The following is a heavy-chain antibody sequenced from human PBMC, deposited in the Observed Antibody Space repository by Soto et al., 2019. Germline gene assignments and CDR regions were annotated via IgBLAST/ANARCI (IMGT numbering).Heavy chain of an antibody. V-gene: IGHV2-5*02. CDR3: AHYVSTSPAGWFAP. J-gene: IGHJ5*02. CDR2: IYWDDDK. Sequence: QITLKESGPTLVKPTQTLTLTCTFSGLSLSTSGEAVGWIRQPPGKALDWLALIYWDDDKRYNPTLKTRLTITKETSKNQVVLTLTNMDPVDTATYYCAHYVSTSPAGWFAPWGQGILVPVSS. D-gene: IGHD3-10*02. CDR1: GLSLSTSGEA.